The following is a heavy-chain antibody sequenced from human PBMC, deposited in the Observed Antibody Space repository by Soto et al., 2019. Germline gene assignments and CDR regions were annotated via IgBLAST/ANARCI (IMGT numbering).Heavy chain of an antibody. CDR3: AAPDITYYYDSSGYDAFDI. CDR1: GFTFTSSA. J-gene: IGHJ3*02. Sequence: SVKVSCKASGFTFTSSAVQWVRQARGQRLEWIGWIVVGSGNTNYAQKFQERVTITRDMSTSTAYMELSSLRSEDTAVYYCAAPDITYYYDSSGYDAFDIWGQGTMVTV. D-gene: IGHD3-22*01. CDR2: IVVGSGNT. V-gene: IGHV1-58*01.